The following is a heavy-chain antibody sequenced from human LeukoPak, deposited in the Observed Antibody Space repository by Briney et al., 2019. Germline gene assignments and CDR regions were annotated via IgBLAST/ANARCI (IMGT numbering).Heavy chain of an antibody. CDR2: ISNSGDTI. CDR1: GFIISDYY. Sequence: GGSLRLSCAASGFIISDYYMSWIRQAPVKGLEWISYISNSGDTIYYSDSVKGRFTISRDNTKSFVYLQMNSLRGDDTAVYYCARDIRHNFQFLDQYYLHFWGQGTRVTVSS. CDR3: ARDIRHNFQFLDQYYLHF. J-gene: IGHJ4*02. D-gene: IGHD1-1*01. V-gene: IGHV3-11*01.